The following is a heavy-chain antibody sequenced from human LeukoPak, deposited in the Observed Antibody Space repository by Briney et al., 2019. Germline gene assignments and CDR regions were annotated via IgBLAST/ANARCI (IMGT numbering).Heavy chain of an antibody. Sequence: ASVKVSCKASGYTFTSYGISWVRQAPGQGLEWMGWISAYNGNTNYAQKLQGRVTMTTDTSTSTAYMELRSLRSDDTAVYYCARVRVSYYDFWSGYGPNSYFDYWGQGTLVTVSS. D-gene: IGHD3-3*01. V-gene: IGHV1-18*01. CDR2: ISAYNGNT. CDR1: GYTFTSYG. J-gene: IGHJ4*02. CDR3: ARVRVSYYDFWSGYGPNSYFDY.